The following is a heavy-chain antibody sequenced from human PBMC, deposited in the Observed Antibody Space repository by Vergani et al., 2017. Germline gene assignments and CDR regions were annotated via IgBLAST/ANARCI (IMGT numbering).Heavy chain of an antibody. D-gene: IGHD3-3*01. CDR3: ARVGHYDFWSGRGYYYYYMDV. Sequence: QVQLQESGPGLVKPSETLSLTCNVSGGSISSYYWSWIRQPPGKGLEWIGYIYYSGSTNYNPSLKSRVTISVDTSKNQFTLKLSSVTAADTAVYYCARVGHYDFWSGRGYYYYYMDVWGKGTTVTASS. CDR1: GGSISSYY. J-gene: IGHJ6*03. V-gene: IGHV4-59*01. CDR2: IYYSGST.